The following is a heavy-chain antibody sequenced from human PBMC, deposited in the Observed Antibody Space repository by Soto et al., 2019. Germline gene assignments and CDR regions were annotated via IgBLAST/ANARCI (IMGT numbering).Heavy chain of an antibody. CDR3: ARALRSEKES. J-gene: IGHJ5*02. D-gene: IGHD1-26*01. CDR2: IIPFSGTA. V-gene: IGHV1-69*06. CDR1: GSTFSSFT. Sequence: QVQLVQSGAEVKKPGSSVKVSCKASGSTFSSFTISWVRQAPGQGLEWMGGIIPFSGTANYAQKFQGRVTITADKSTWTAYMELSSLRSDDTAVYYCARALRSEKESWGQGTLVTVSS.